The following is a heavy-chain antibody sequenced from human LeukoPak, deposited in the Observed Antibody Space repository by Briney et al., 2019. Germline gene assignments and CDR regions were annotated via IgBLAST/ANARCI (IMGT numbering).Heavy chain of an antibody. D-gene: IGHD3-22*01. CDR3: AREYYDSSGYHDAFDI. V-gene: IGHV1-2*02. Sequence: EASVKVSCKASGYTFTGYYMHWVRQAPGQGLEWMGWINPNSGGTNYAQKFQGRVTITRNTSISTAYMELSSLRSEDTAVYYCAREYYDSSGYHDAFDIWGQGTMVTVSS. CDR1: GYTFTGYY. CDR2: INPNSGGT. J-gene: IGHJ3*02.